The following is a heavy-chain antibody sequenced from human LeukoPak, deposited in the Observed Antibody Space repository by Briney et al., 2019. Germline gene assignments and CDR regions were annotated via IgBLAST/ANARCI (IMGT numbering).Heavy chain of an antibody. J-gene: IGHJ4*02. CDR2: INPNTGGT. Sequence: AASVSVSCKASGYTFTGYFMHWVRQAPGQGLDWMGWINPNTGGTKYAQKFQGRVTMTRDTSIGTAYMELSTVTSDDTAVYFCARVHATGYFSLDLGYWGQGTLVTVSS. D-gene: IGHD3-9*01. CDR1: GYTFTGYF. CDR3: ARVHATGYFSLDLGY. V-gene: IGHV1-2*02.